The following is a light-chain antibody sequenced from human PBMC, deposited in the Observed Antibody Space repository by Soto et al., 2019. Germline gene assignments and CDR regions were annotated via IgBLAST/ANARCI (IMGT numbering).Light chain of an antibody. CDR2: GNS. CDR1: SSNIGAGYD. CDR3: QSYDSSLSGFYV. Sequence: QSALTQPPSVSGAPGQRVTISCTGSSSNIGAGYDVHWYQQLPGTAPKLLIYGNSNRPSGVPDRFSGSKSGTSASLAITGLRAEDEADYYCQSYDSSLSGFYVFGTGTKVNVL. J-gene: IGLJ1*01. V-gene: IGLV1-40*01.